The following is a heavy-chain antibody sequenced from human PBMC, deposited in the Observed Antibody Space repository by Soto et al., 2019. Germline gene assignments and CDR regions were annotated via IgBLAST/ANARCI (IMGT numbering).Heavy chain of an antibody. J-gene: IGHJ4*02. D-gene: IGHD3-16*01. V-gene: IGHV4-34*01. CDR2: INHSGST. Sequence: KASETLSLTCAVYGGSFSGYYWSWIRQPPGKGLEWIGEINHSGSTNYDPSLKSRVTISVDTSKNQFSLKLSSVTAADTAVYYCARGLGHYVWSNQVYYFDYWGQGTLVTVSS. CDR1: GGSFSGYY. CDR3: ARGLGHYVWSNQVYYFDY.